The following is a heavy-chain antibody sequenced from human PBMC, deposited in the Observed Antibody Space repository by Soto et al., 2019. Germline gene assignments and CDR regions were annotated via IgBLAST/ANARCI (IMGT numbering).Heavy chain of an antibody. CDR1: RFTFSTYE. D-gene: IGHD3-3*01. CDR3: ARDPNYDFWSGYRNKEGTYGMDV. V-gene: IGHV3-48*03. Sequence: PGGSLRLSCAASRFTFSTYEMNWVRQAPGKGLEWVSYISTSGSTVYYADSVKGRFTISRDNTRNSLYLQMNSLRDEDTAVYYCARDPNYDFWSGYRNKEGTYGMDVWGQGTTVTVSS. CDR2: ISTSGSTV. J-gene: IGHJ6*02.